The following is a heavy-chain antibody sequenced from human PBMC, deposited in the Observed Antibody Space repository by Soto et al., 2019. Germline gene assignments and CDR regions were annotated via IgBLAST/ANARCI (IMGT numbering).Heavy chain of an antibody. V-gene: IGHV1-69*01. D-gene: IGHD2-2*01. CDR1: GGTFSSYA. CDR2: IIPISETT. CDR3: ARSQGSSTSLEIYYYYYSGMDV. J-gene: IGHJ6*02. Sequence: QVQLVQSGAEVKKPGSSVKVSCKASGGTFSSYAISWVRQAPGQGLEWMGGIIPISETTNYAQKFQGRVTITADESKSTASMELRSLRSEDTAVYYCARSQGSSTSLEIYYYYYSGMDVWGQGTTVTVSS.